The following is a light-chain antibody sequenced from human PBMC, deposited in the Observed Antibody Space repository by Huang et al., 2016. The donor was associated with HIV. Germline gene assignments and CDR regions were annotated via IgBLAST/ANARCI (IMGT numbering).Light chain of an antibody. CDR3: QQSNTFPLT. Sequence: DIQMTQSPSSLSASVGARVTITCRASQDIRSNLAWFQQTPGKAPKSLIYDASTLQSGVPSKFSGNGYGTDFTLTISSLQPEDIATYYCQQSNTFPLTFGGGTKVEI. J-gene: IGKJ4*01. V-gene: IGKV1-16*02. CDR2: DAS. CDR1: QDIRSN.